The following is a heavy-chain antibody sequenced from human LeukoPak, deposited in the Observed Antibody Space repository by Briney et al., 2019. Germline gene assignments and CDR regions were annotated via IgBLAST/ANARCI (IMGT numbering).Heavy chain of an antibody. J-gene: IGHJ4*02. D-gene: IGHD5-24*01. CDR3: VRLGRDGGPYYFDS. CDR2: INWNGGST. V-gene: IGHV3-20*04. CDR1: GYIFDDYG. Sequence: GGSLRLSCAGSGYIFDDYGMRWVRQAPGKGLEWVAGINWNGGSTGYAASVKGRCTISRDNAKTALYLEMNSLRVEDTAFYYCVRLGRDGGPYYFDSWGQGILVIVSS.